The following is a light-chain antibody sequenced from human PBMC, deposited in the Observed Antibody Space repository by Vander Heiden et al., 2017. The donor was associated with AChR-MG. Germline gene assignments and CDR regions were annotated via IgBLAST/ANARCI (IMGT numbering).Light chain of an antibody. J-gene: IGKJ1*01. CDR2: GAS. Sequence: EIVLTQSPGTLSLSPGERATPSCRASQSVSSSYLAWYQQKPGQAPRLLIYGASSSATGIPDRCSGSGSGTDFTITISRLEPEDFAVYYCQQYGSSPRTFGQGTKVEIK. V-gene: IGKV3-20*01. CDR3: QQYGSSPRT. CDR1: QSVSSSY.